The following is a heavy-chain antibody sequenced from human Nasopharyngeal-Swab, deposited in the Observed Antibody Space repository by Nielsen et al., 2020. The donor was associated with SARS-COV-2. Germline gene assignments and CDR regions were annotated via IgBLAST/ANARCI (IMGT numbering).Heavy chain of an antibody. CDR3: AKDRDSGDDSGEYYHYYGMDV. CDR2: IRGADDST. J-gene: IGHJ6*02. CDR1: GFTFGDYA. Sequence: GGSLRLSCTGSGFTFGDYAVTWVRQAPGRGLEWVSAIRGADDSTKYADSVKGRFTISRDNSKNTLDLQMNSLRAEDTAMYYCAKDRDSGDDSGEYYHYYGMDVWGQGTSVTVS. D-gene: IGHD5-12*01. V-gene: IGHV3-23*01.